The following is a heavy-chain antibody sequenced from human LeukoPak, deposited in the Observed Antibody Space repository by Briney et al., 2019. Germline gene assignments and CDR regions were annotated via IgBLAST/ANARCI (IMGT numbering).Heavy chain of an antibody. CDR2: ISYDGSNK. D-gene: IGHD6-6*01. CDR3: VSKSEQLAGYLY. J-gene: IGHJ4*02. CDR1: GFTFSSYG. V-gene: IGHV3-30*03. Sequence: AGGSLRLSCAASGFTFSSYGMHWVRQAPGKGLEWVAVISYDGSNKYYADSVKGRFTISRDNSKNTLYLQMNSLRAEDTAVYYCVSKSEQLAGYLYWGQGTLVTVSS.